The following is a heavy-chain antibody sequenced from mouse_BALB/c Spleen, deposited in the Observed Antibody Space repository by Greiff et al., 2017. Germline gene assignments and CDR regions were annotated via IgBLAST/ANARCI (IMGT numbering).Heavy chain of an antibody. V-gene: IGHV1-80*01. CDR1: GYAFSSYW. D-gene: IGHD2-1*01. J-gene: IGHJ4*01. Sequence: VKLQESGAELVRPGSSVKISCKASGYAFSSYWMNWVKQRPGQGLEWIGQIYPGDGDTNYNGKFKGKATLTADKSSSTAYMQLSSLTSEDSAVYFCARGYYGNYGGAMDYWGQGTSVTVSS. CDR2: IYPGDGDT. CDR3: ARGYYGNYGGAMDY.